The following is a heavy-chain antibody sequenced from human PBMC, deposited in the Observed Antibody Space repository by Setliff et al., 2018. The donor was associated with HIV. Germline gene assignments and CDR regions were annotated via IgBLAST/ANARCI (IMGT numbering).Heavy chain of an antibody. CDR2: VYTSGTT. CDR3: ARENIFFDSRIAYNWFDP. V-gene: IGHV4-61*09. J-gene: IGHJ5*02. Sequence: PSETLSLTCTVSGGSISSGHYYWSWIRQPAGKGLEWIGHVYTSGTTNYNPSLKSRVTISGDTSKNQFSLKLSSVTAADTAVYYCARENIFFDSRIAYNWFDPWGQGTLVTVSS. D-gene: IGHD3-9*01. CDR1: GGSISSGHYY.